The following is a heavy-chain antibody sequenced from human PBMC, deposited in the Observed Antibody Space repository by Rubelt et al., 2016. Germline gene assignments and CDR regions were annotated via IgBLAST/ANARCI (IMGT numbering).Heavy chain of an antibody. D-gene: IGHD2-21*02. V-gene: IGHV3-30*02. CDR1: GFTFSSYG. Sequence: GFTFSSYGMHWVRQAPGKGLEWVAFIRYDGSNKYYADSVKGRFTISRDNSKNTLYLQMNSLRAEDTAVYYCAKLDTDIVVLTTLPIWYYFDYWGQGTLVTVSS. CDR2: IRYDGSNK. J-gene: IGHJ4*02. CDR3: AKLDTDIVVLTTLPIWYYFDY.